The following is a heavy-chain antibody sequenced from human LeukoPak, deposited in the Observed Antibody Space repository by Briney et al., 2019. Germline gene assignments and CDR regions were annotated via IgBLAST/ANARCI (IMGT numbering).Heavy chain of an antibody. CDR3: AKDGSSWKYYFDY. Sequence: PGGSLRLSCAASGFTFDDYAMHWVRQAPGKGLEWVAVISYDGSNKYYADSVKGRFTISRDNSKNTLYLQMNSLRAEDTAVYYCAKDGSSWKYYFDYWGQGTLVTVSS. V-gene: IGHV3-30*18. CDR2: ISYDGSNK. D-gene: IGHD6-6*01. J-gene: IGHJ4*02. CDR1: GFTFDDYA.